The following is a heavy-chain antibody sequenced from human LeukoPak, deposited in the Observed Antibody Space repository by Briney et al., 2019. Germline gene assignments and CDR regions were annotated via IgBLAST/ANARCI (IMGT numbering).Heavy chain of an antibody. J-gene: IGHJ4*02. CDR1: GFTFSDYY. CDR3: AREGVAGTAFDY. D-gene: IGHD6-19*01. Sequence: GGSLRLSCAASGFTFSDYYMSWIRQAPGKGLEWVANIRQDGSEKYYVDSVKGRFTISRDNAKNSLYLQMNSLRAEDTAVYYCAREGVAGTAFDYWGQGTLVTVSS. CDR2: IRQDGSEK. V-gene: IGHV3-7*01.